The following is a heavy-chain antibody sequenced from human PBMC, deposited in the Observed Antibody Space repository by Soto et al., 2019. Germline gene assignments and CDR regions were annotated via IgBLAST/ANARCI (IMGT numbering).Heavy chain of an antibody. V-gene: IGHV1-69*02. J-gene: IGHJ5*02. CDR2: IIPILGIA. CDR1: GGTFSSYT. CDR3: ARAGPSYCSSTSCYSAGDWFDP. D-gene: IGHD2-2*01. Sequence: QVQLVQSGAEVKKPGSSVKVSCKASGGTFSSYTISWVRQAPGQGLEWMGRIIPILGIANYAQKFQGRVTITADKSTSTAHMERSSLRSEDTAVYYCARAGPSYCSSTSCYSAGDWFDPWGQGTLVTVSS.